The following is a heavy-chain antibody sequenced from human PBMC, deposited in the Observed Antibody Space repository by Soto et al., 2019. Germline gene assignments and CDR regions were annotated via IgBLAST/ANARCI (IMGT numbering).Heavy chain of an antibody. Sequence: EVQLVESGGGLVQPGGSLRLSCAASGFTFSSYEMNWVRQAPGKGLEWVSYISSSGSTIYYADSVKGRFTISRDNAKNSTYLQINSLRAKATAVYYCARDPIWSGSYSATDYWGPGTLVTVS. CDR3: ARDPIWSGSYSATDY. D-gene: IGHD1-26*01. CDR1: GFTFSSYE. V-gene: IGHV3-48*03. CDR2: ISSSGSTI. J-gene: IGHJ4*02.